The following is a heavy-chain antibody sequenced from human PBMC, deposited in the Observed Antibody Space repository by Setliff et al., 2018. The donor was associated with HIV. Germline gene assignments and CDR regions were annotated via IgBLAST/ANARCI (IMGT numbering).Heavy chain of an antibody. CDR1: GFTFSTNW. D-gene: IGHD3-3*01. V-gene: IGHV3-7*01. CDR2: IKEDGSAT. CDR3: AREGVHHNFWSGYTYYYGLDV. J-gene: IGHJ3*01. Sequence: GGSLRLSCAASGFTFSTNWMSWVRQAPGKGLEWVANIKEDGSATYYVESVRGRFTISRDNPNNLLYLQMDSLRGEDTAVYYCAREGVHHNFWSGYTYYYGLDVWGQGTTVTVSS.